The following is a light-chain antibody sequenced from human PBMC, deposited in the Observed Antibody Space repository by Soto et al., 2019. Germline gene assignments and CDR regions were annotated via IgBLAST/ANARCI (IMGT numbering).Light chain of an antibody. J-gene: IGLJ1*01. CDR3: CSFSGTCTLYV. V-gene: IGLV2-11*01. CDR2: DVT. Sequence: QSALTQPRSVSGSPGQSVTISCTGTTSDLGSYDYVSWYQQHPGRAPKLIIYDVTKRPSGVPDRFSGSKSGNAASLTISRLQTEDEADYYCCSFSGTCTLYVFGTGTKVTVL. CDR1: TSDLGSYDY.